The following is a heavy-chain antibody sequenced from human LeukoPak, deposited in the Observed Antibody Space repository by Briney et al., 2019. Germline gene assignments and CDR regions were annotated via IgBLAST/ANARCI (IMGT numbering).Heavy chain of an antibody. CDR1: GGSISSYY. Sequence: PSETLSLTCTVSGGSISSYYWSWIRQPPGKGLEWIGYIYYSGSTNYNPSLKSRVTISVDTSKNQFSLKLSSVTAADTAVYYCARVIQGADAFDIWGQGTMVTVSS. V-gene: IGHV4-59*08. CDR2: IYYSGST. J-gene: IGHJ3*02. CDR3: ARVIQGADAFDI. D-gene: IGHD2/OR15-2a*01.